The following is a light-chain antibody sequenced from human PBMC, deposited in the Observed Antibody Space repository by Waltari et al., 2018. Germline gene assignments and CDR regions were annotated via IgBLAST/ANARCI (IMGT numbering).Light chain of an antibody. J-gene: IGLJ3*02. V-gene: IGLV2-11*01. CDR3: CSYARNSTLV. CDR1: SSDVGAYNY. CDR2: HVS. Sequence: QSALTQPRSVSGSPGQSVTISCTGTSSDVGAYNYVSWYQQHPARAPKLKLYHVSARPARVFPLFSGSKSRNTATLTISGLQADDGADYSCCSYARNSTLVFGGGTTLTVV.